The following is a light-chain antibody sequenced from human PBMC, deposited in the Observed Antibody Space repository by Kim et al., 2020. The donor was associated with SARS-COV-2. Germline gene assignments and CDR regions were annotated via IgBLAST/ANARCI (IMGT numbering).Light chain of an antibody. CDR2: RNN. Sequence: PPPSSSLPPGQTVTISCSGSSSNIGSNYVYWYQQLPGTAPKLLIYRNNQRPSGVPDRFSGSKSGTSASLAISGLRSEDEADYYCAAWDDSLSGLFGTGTKVTVL. CDR3: AAWDDSLSGL. CDR1: SSNIGSNY. J-gene: IGLJ1*01. V-gene: IGLV1-47*01.